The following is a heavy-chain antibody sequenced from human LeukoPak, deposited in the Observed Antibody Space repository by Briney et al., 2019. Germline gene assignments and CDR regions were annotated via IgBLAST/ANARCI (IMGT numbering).Heavy chain of an antibody. CDR1: GYTFTSYG. CDR2: ISAYNGNT. CDR3: ARASRYYYDSSGYYYPI. J-gene: IGHJ4*02. D-gene: IGHD3-22*01. V-gene: IGHV1-18*01. Sequence: GASVKVSCKASGYTFTSYGISWVRQAPGQGLEWMGWISAYNGNTNYARKLQGRVTMTTDTSTSTAYMELRSLRSDDTAVYYCARASRYYYDSSGYYYPIWGQGTLVTVSS.